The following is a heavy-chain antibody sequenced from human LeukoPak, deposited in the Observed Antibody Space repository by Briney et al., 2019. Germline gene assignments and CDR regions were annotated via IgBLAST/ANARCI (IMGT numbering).Heavy chain of an antibody. V-gene: IGHV3-66*01. CDR2: IYSGGST. CDR1: GFTVSSNY. Sequence: GGSLRLSCAASGFTVSSNYMSWVRQAPGKGLEWVSVIYSGGSTYYADSVKGRFTISRDNSKNTLYLQMNSLRAEDTAVYYCARVVSWRYFDWSGGYFDYWGQGTLVTVSS. J-gene: IGHJ4*02. CDR3: ARVVSWRYFDWSGGYFDY. D-gene: IGHD3-9*01.